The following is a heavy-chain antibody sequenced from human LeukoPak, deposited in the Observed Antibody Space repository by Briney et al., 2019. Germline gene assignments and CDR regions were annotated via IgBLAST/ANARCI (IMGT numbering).Heavy chain of an antibody. V-gene: IGHV2-70*11. CDR3: AREYYYDSSGYPFDY. J-gene: IGHJ4*02. CDR1: GFSLSTSGMC. D-gene: IGHD3-22*01. CDR2: IDWDDDK. Sequence: QSGPTLVNPTQTLTLTCTFSGFSLSTSGMCVSWIRQPPGKALEWLARIDWDDDKYYSTSLKTRLTISKDTSKNQVVLTMTNMDPVDTATYYCAREYYYDSSGYPFDYWGQGTLVTVSS.